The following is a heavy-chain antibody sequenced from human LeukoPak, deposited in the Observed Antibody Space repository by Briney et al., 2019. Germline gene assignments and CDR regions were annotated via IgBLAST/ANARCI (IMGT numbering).Heavy chain of an antibody. CDR1: GFTFNRNA. CDR2: IGGSGDRT. J-gene: IGHJ4*02. Sequence: GGSLRLSCAASGFTFNRNAISWVRQAPGKGLEWVSTIGGSGDRTFYADSVKGRFTISRDNSKNMVHLQMNSLTGEDTALYYCVRRGDASSGWGDHDFWGQGALVTVSS. V-gene: IGHV3-23*01. D-gene: IGHD6-19*01. CDR3: VRRGDASSGWGDHDF.